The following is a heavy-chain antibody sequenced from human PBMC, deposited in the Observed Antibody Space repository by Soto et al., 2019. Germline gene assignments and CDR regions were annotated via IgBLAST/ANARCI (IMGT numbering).Heavy chain of an antibody. V-gene: IGHV4-34*01. CDR1: GGSFSGYY. CDR3: AREDFWSGYDDY. CDR2: INHSGST. J-gene: IGHJ4*02. D-gene: IGHD3-3*01. Sequence: QVQLQQWGAGLLKPSETLSLTCAVYGGSFSGYYWSWIRQPQGKGLEWIGEINHSGSTNYNPSLKSRVTISVDTSKNQFSLKLSSVTAADTAVYYCAREDFWSGYDDYWGQATLVTVSS.